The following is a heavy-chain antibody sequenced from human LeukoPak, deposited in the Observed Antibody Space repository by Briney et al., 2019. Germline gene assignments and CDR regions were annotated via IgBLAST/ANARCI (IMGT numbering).Heavy chain of an antibody. V-gene: IGHV1-69*13. Sequence: ASVKVFCKASGGTFSSYAISWVRQAPGQGLEWMGGIIPIFGTANYAQKFQGRVTITADESTSTAYMELSSLRSEDTAVYYCARDCGIVGATRPDAFDIWGQGTMVTVSS. CDR1: GGTFSSYA. CDR2: IIPIFGTA. J-gene: IGHJ3*02. CDR3: ARDCGIVGATRPDAFDI. D-gene: IGHD1-26*01.